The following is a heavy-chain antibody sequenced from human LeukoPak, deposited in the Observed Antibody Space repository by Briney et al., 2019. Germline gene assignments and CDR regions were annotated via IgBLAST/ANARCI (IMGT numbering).Heavy chain of an antibody. CDR2: IIPILGIA. V-gene: IGHV1-69*04. CDR1: GGTFSSYA. D-gene: IGHD6-19*01. Sequence: GASVKVSCKASGGTFSSYAISWVRQAPGQGLEWMGRIIPILGIANYAQKFQGRVTITADKSTSTAYMELSSLRSEDTAVYYCASGYSSGWARGYFQHWGQGTLATVSS. CDR3: ASGYSSGWARGYFQH. J-gene: IGHJ1*01.